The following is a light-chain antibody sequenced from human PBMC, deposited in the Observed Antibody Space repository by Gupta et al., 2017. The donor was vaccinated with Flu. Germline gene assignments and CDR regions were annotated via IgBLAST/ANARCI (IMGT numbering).Light chain of an antibody. Sequence: QSALTQPPSASGSPGQSVTISCTGTSSDVGGYNYVSWHQQHPGKAPKLIISEVNKRPSGVPDRFSGSKSGNTASLTVTGLQAEDEADYYCRSYAGSNNLRIFGGGTKLTVL. CDR2: EVN. J-gene: IGLJ2*01. V-gene: IGLV2-8*01. CDR1: SSDVGGYNY. CDR3: RSYAGSNNLRI.